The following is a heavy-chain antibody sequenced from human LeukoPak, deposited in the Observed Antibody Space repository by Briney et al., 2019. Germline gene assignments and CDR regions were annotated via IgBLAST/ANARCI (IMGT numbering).Heavy chain of an antibody. CDR3: ARHSPGTVTTFVGAFDI. CDR2: IYYSGST. CDR1: GGSISSYY. J-gene: IGHJ3*02. V-gene: IGHV4-59*08. Sequence: SETLSLTCTVSGGSISSYYWSWIRQPPGKGLEWIGYIYYSGSTNYNPSLKSRVTISVDTSKNQFSLKLSSVTAADTAVYYCARHSPGTVTTFVGAFDIWGQGTTVTVSS. D-gene: IGHD4-17*01.